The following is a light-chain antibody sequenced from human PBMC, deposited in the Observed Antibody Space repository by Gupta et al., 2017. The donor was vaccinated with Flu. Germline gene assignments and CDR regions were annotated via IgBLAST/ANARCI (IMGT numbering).Light chain of an antibody. V-gene: IGKV3-15*01. Sequence: ATLSVSPGARATLSCRASQSVHINLAWQKQKSGQVPRLLIYGASTRDTGIPARFSGSGYGTEFTLTISSRQSEDFAVYYCQQYNDWPLITFGHGTRMEIK. CDR3: QQYNDWPLIT. CDR2: GAS. CDR1: QSVHIN. J-gene: IGKJ5*01.